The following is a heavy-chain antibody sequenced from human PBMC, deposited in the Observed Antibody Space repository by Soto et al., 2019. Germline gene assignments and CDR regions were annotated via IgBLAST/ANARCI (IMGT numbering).Heavy chain of an antibody. Sequence: GGSLRLSCAASGFTFCSYGMHWVRQAPGKGLEWVAVISYDGSNKYYADSVKGRFTISRDNSKNTLYLQMNSLRAEDTAVYYCAKDQGIQAYYYYYGMDVWGQGTTVTVSS. J-gene: IGHJ6*02. CDR3: AKDQGIQAYYYYYGMDV. CDR1: GFTFCSYG. V-gene: IGHV3-30*18. CDR2: ISYDGSNK.